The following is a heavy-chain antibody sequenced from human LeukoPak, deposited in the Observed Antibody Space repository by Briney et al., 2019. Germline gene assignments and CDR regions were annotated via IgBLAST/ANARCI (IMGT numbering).Heavy chain of an antibody. CDR1: GFTFSSYS. CDR3: ARVRGAPNYYYYYMDV. D-gene: IGHD3-10*01. J-gene: IGHJ6*03. V-gene: IGHV3-21*04. CDR2: ISSSSSYI. Sequence: PGGSLRLSCAASGFTFSSYSMNWVRQAPGKGLEWVSSISSSSSYIYYADSVKGRFTISRDNAKNSLYLQMNSLRAEDTALYHCARVRGAPNYYYYYMDVWGKGTTVTISS.